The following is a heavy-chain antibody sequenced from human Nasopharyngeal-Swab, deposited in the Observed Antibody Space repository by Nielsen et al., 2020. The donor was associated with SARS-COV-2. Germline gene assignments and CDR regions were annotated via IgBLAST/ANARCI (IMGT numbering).Heavy chain of an antibody. CDR3: ARGSSSSWYILDY. CDR2: ISSSSSYI. Sequence: GESLKIYCAASGFTFSSYSMNWVRQAPGKGLEWVSSISSSSSYIYYADSVKGRFTISRDNAKNSLYLQMNSLRAEDTAVYYCARGSSSSWYILDYWGQGTLVTVSS. J-gene: IGHJ4*02. D-gene: IGHD6-13*01. V-gene: IGHV3-21*01. CDR1: GFTFSSYS.